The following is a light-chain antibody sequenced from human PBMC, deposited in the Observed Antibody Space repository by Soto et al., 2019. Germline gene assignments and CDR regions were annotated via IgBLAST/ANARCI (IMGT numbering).Light chain of an antibody. CDR3: SLYTSENTYV. CDR2: EAS. J-gene: IGLJ1*01. CDR1: STDFVSYNR. Sequence: QSALTQPPSVSGSPGQSVTISCIGTSTDFVSYNRVSWYQQPPGTAPKLIIYEASNRPSGVPDRFSGSKSGNTASLTISGLQAADEADYYCSLYTSENTYVFGTGTKVTVL. V-gene: IGLV2-18*01.